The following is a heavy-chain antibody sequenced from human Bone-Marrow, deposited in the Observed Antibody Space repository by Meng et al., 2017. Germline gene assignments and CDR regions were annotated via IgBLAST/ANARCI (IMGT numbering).Heavy chain of an antibody. J-gene: IGHJ4*02. CDR2: IKSKTDGETP. CDR1: GFTFSNAW. D-gene: IGHD1-1*01. V-gene: IGHV3-15*01. CDR3: NWNDFGDY. Sequence: VQLGESGGGFVRPGGSLRLSCAASGFTFSNAWMSWVRQAPGRGLEWVARIKSKTDGETPDYAAPVKGRFTISRDDSKNTLYLQMHSLKTEDTAVYYCNWNDFGDYWGQGALVTVSS.